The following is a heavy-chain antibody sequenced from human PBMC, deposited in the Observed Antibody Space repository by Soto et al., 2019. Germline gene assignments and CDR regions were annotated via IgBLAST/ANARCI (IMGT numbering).Heavy chain of an antibody. CDR2: IYPGDSDT. CDR1: GYSFTSYW. J-gene: IGHJ4*02. D-gene: IGHD4-17*01. CDR3: ARPIYAMATKPTGGFDY. Sequence: GESLKISCKGSGYSFTSYWIGWVRQMPGKGLEWMGIIYPGDSDTRYSPSFQGQVTISADKSISTAYLQGSSLKASDTSMWFWARPIYAMATKPTGGFDYWGQGTLGTVSS. V-gene: IGHV5-51*01.